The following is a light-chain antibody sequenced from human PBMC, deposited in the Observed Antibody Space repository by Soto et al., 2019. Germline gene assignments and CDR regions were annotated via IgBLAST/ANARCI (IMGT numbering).Light chain of an antibody. J-gene: IGLJ2*01. V-gene: IGLV6-57*04. CDR2: DDN. CDR1: SGSIASNY. CDR3: QSYDSSNHVV. Sequence: NFMLTQPHSVSESTGKTVTISCTRSSGSIASNYVQWYQQRPGSAPTTVIYDDNQRPSGVPDRFSGSIDSSSNSASLTISGLKTEDEADYYCQSYDSSNHVVFGGGTKVTVL.